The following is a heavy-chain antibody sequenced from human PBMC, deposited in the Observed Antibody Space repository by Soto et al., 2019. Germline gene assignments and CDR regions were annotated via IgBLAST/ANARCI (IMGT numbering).Heavy chain of an antibody. CDR3: ARSPDSGYEDDY. CDR2: IDPSDSYT. D-gene: IGHD5-12*01. CDR1: GYSFTSYW. Sequence: PWGSLKISCKGSGYSFTSYWIRWVRQMPGKGLEWMGRIDPSDSYTNYSPSFQGHVTISADKSISTAYLQWSSLKASDTAMYYGARSPDSGYEDDYWGQGTMVTVSS. V-gene: IGHV5-10-1*01. J-gene: IGHJ4*02.